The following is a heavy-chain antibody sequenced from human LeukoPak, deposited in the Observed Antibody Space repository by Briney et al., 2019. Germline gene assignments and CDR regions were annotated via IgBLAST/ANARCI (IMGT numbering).Heavy chain of an antibody. D-gene: IGHD3-9*01. V-gene: IGHV4-30-4*01. Sequence: SETLSLTCTVSGGSISSGDYYWSWIRQPPGKGLEWIGYIYYSGSTYYSPSLKSRVTISVDTSKNQFSLKLSSVTAADTAVYYCARGILRRNNWFDPWGQGTLVAVSS. CDR2: IYYSGST. J-gene: IGHJ5*02. CDR1: GGSISSGDYY. CDR3: ARGILRRNNWFDP.